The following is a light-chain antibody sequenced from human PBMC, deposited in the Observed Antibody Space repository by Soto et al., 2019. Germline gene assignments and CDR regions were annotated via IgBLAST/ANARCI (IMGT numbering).Light chain of an antibody. J-gene: IGKJ1*01. CDR1: QSMDNY. CDR3: QQSYSSTWT. CDR2: ATS. V-gene: IGKV1-39*01. Sequence: DIQMTQSPSSLYASIGDRVTITCRAGQSMDNYLNWYRQKPGKAPNLLIYATSSLQSGVPSRFSRRGSGTEFTLPISSLQREDFTIYYCQQSYSSTWTFGQGTKVVIK.